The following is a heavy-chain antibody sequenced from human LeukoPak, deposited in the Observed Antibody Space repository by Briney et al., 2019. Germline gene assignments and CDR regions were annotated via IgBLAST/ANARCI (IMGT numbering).Heavy chain of an antibody. D-gene: IGHD3-3*01. V-gene: IGHV3-23*01. J-gene: IGHJ4*02. CDR1: GFNFSSFV. Sequence: PGGSLRLSCAGSGFNFSSFVMTWVRQALGKGLEWVSSISASGRSTYHAASVKGRFTISRDNSKNTLYLQVNSLRAEDTAVYHCAKKSPIFGVVIPLFDFWGQGTLVSVSS. CDR2: ISASGRST. CDR3: AKKSPIFGVVIPLFDF.